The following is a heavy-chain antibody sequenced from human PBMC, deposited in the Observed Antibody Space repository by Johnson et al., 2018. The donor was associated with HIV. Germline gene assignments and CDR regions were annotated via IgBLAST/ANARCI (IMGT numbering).Heavy chain of an antibody. D-gene: IGHD1/OR15-1a*01. CDR3: ARGGLGFQNIHDPFDI. V-gene: IGHV3-20*04. CDR2: INWNGASR. J-gene: IGHJ3*02. CDR1: GFSLSSYD. Sequence: VQLVESGGGLVQPGRSLRLSCGASGFSLSSYDMHWVRQAPGKGLEWVSGINWNGASRGYVDSVKDRFTISRDNAKNSLYLQMNSLRAEDTALYYCARGGLGFQNIHDPFDIWGQGTMVTVSS.